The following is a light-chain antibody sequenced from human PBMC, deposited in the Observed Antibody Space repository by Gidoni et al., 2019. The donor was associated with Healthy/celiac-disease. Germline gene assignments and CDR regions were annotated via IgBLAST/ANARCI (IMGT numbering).Light chain of an antibody. CDR3: QQYDSYPLT. J-gene: IGKJ4*01. V-gene: IGKV1-8*01. Sequence: IRMTQSPSSFSASTGDRVTFTCRASQGISSYLAWYQQKPGKAPKLLIYAASTLQSGVPSRFSGSGSGTDFTLTISCLQSEDFATYYCQQYDSYPLTFGGGTKVDIK. CDR2: AAS. CDR1: QGISSY.